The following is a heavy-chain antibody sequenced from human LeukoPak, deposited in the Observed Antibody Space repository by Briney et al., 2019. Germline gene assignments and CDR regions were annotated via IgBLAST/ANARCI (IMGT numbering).Heavy chain of an antibody. Sequence: ASVKVSCKASGYTFASYFMHWVRQAPGQGLEWMGIINPIGGSTTYAQKFQGRVSLTRDPSTSTVYMELSSLRSEDTAVYYCARGNYHDSNTYLDFWGQGTQVTVSS. V-gene: IGHV1-46*01. J-gene: IGHJ4*02. CDR1: GYTFASYF. CDR3: ARGNYHDSNTYLDF. CDR2: INPIGGST. D-gene: IGHD3-22*01.